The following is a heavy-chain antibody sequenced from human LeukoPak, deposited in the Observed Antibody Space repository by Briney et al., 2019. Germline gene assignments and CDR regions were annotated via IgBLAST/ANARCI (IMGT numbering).Heavy chain of an antibody. CDR2: ISYDGSNK. D-gene: IGHD2-21*02. CDR1: GFTFSSYG. V-gene: IGHV3-30*18. J-gene: IGHJ4*02. Sequence: GGSLRLSCAASGFTFSSYGMHWVRQAPGKGLEWVAVISYDGSNKYYADSVKGRFTISRDNSKNTLYLQMNSLRAEDTAVYCCAKGDDYFFDYWGQGTLVTVSS. CDR3: AKGDDYFFDY.